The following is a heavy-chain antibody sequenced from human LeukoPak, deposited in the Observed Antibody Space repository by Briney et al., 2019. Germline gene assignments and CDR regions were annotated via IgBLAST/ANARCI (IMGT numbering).Heavy chain of an antibody. CDR2: INTNTGDP. J-gene: IGHJ4*02. CDR1: GYILTSYA. D-gene: IGHD1-26*01. V-gene: IGHV7-4-1*02. CDR3: ARQIVGATTPY. Sequence: ASVKVSCKASGYILTSYAMNWVRQAPGQGLEWMGWINTNTGDPTYAQGFTGRFVFSLDTSVSTAYLQISSLKAEDSAVYYCARQIVGATTPYWGQGTLVTVSS.